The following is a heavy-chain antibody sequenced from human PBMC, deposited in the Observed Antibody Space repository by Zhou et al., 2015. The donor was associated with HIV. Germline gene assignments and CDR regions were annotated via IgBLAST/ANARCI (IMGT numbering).Heavy chain of an antibody. V-gene: IGHV3-15*01. CDR1: GITFSTYG. CDR2: IKSKSDGGTT. CDR3: ATRPVDPAKWDVFDF. D-gene: IGHD5-12*01. J-gene: IGHJ4*02. Sequence: EVQLLESGGGLVQPGGSLRLSCAASGITFSTYGMSWVHQAPGKGLEWVGRIKSKSDGGTTDYAAPVKGRFTISRDDSQNTLYLQMNSLKTEDTALYYCATRPVDPAKWDVFDFWGREPWSPSPQ.